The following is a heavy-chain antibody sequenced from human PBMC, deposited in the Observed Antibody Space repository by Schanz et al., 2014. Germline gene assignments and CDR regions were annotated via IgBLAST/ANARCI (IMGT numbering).Heavy chain of an antibody. V-gene: IGHV4-61*02. J-gene: IGHJ4*02. Sequence: QVQLQESGPGLVKPSQTLSLTCTVSGGSIRSGTYYWSWIRQPAGKSLEWVGRVFPNGITNYNPSLKSRVTISVDRSKNQFALRLDAVTAADTAVYYCALCEKAYGPFASWGQGALVTVSS. D-gene: IGHD3-10*01. CDR3: ALCEKAYGPFAS. CDR2: VFPNGIT. CDR1: GGSIRSGTYY.